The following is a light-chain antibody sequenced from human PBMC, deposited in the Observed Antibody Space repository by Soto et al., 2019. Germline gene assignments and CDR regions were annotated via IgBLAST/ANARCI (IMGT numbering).Light chain of an antibody. J-gene: IGKJ1*01. CDR1: QTVSSW. CDR2: DVP. Sequence: DIQMTQSPSTLSASVGDRVTITCRASQTVSSWLAWYQQKPGKAPKLLIYDVPSLESGVPSRFSGSGSGTEFTLTISSLQPDDFATYYCQQYYSYSRTFGQGTKVDIK. CDR3: QQYYSYSRT. V-gene: IGKV1-5*01.